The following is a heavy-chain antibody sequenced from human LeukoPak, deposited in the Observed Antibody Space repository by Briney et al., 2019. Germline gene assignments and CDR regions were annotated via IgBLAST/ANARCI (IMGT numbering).Heavy chain of an antibody. D-gene: IGHD6-13*01. V-gene: IGHV3-30-3*01. J-gene: IGHJ6*02. CDR3: AKDRKTRIAAAGTHFYYYYGMDV. Sequence: GGSLRLSCAASGFTFSSYAMHWVRQAPGKGLEWVAVISYDGSNKYYADSVKGRFTISRDNSKNTLYLQMNSLRAEDTAVYYCAKDRKTRIAAAGTHFYYYYGMDVWGQGTTATVSS. CDR1: GFTFSSYA. CDR2: ISYDGSNK.